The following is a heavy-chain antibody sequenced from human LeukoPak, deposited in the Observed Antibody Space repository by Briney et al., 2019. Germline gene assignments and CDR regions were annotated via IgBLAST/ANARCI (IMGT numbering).Heavy chain of an antibody. J-gene: IGHJ4*02. V-gene: IGHV3-23*01. CDR3: AKATTFDWLPLDY. Sequence: GGSLRLSCAASGFTLRNYAMSWVRQAPGRGLEWVSSIGAGDKYTYYGDSVKGRFTISRDNSKNTLYLQMNSLRAEDTAVYYCAKATTFDWLPLDYWGQGTLVTVSS. CDR1: GFTLRNYA. D-gene: IGHD3-9*01. CDR2: IGAGDKYT.